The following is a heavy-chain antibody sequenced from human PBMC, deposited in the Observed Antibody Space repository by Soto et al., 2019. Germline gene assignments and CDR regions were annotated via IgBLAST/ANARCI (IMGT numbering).Heavy chain of an antibody. CDR2: INHSGST. D-gene: IGHD3-10*01. CDR1: GGSFSGYY. J-gene: IGHJ6*03. CDR3: AASGIGYYYYMDV. Sequence: SETLSLTCAVYGGSFSGYYWSWIRQPPGKGLEWIGEINHSGSTNYNPSLKSRVTISVDTSKNQFSLKLSSVTAADTAVYYCAASGIGYYYYMDVWGKGTTVTVSS. V-gene: IGHV4-34*01.